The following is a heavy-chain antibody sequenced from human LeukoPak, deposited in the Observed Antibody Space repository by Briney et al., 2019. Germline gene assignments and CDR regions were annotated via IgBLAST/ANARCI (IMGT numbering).Heavy chain of an antibody. V-gene: IGHV3-7*01. CDR3: ARGYYYGLDV. CDR2: INQHGSEK. Sequence: GGSLRLSCAASGFTFSNYYMSWVRQAPGKGLEWVANINQHGSEKYYVDSVKGRFTISRDNAKNSLYLQMNSLRAEDTAVYYCARGYYYGLDVWGKGTTVIVSS. CDR1: GFTFSNYY. D-gene: IGHD1-14*01. J-gene: IGHJ6*04.